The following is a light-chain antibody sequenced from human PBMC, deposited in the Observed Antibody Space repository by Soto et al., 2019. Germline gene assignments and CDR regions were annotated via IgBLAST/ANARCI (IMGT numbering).Light chain of an antibody. J-gene: IGKJ5*01. CDR1: GSVGRH. Sequence: EVVVTQSPATLSVCPGERATLCCVASGSVGRHLAWYHQKPGQAPKLLIFHASTRATGVPARFSGSGSGTEFTLTVSSLQSEDIAVYFCQQYNNWPPNFGQGTRLEIK. V-gene: IGKV3-15*01. CDR3: QQYNNWPPN. CDR2: HAS.